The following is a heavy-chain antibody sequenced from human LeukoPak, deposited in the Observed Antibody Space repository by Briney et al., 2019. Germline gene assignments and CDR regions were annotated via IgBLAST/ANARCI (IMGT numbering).Heavy chain of an antibody. CDR1: GGSISSYY. D-gene: IGHD6-13*01. Sequence: SETLSLTCTVSGGSISSYYWSWIRQPAGKGLEWIGRIYTSGSTNYNPSLKSRVTMSVDTSKNQFSLKLSSVTAADTAVYYCARDEPLIAAAGTGFDPWGQGTLVNVSS. CDR3: ARDEPLIAAAGTGFDP. J-gene: IGHJ5*02. CDR2: IYTSGST. V-gene: IGHV4-4*07.